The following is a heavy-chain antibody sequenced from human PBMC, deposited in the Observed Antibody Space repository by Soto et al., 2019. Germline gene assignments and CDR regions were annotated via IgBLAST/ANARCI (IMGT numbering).Heavy chain of an antibody. CDR3: ARVSATGTRWIDP. CDR2: ISYTERT. V-gene: IGHV4-31*03. D-gene: IGHD6-13*01. CDR1: GGSINSGAYY. J-gene: IGHJ5*02. Sequence: QVQLQESGPGLVKPSQTLSLTCSVSGGSINSGAYYWGWIRQHPGKGLEWIGYISYTERTYSNTSLQSRVTIALDMSESQFSLKLTSVTAADTAVYFCARVSATGTRWIDPWGQGTLVTVSP.